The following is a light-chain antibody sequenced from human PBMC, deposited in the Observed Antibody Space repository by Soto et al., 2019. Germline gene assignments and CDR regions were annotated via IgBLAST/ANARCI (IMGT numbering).Light chain of an antibody. Sequence: DIQMTQSPSTLSSSVGDRVTITCRASQSISSWLAWYQQQTGKAPNLLLYNASSLESGVPSRISGSGSGTEFTLTISSLQPDDFATYYCQQYNSHPWTFGQGTKVEIK. CDR1: QSISSW. V-gene: IGKV1-5*03. CDR3: QQYNSHPWT. J-gene: IGKJ1*01. CDR2: NAS.